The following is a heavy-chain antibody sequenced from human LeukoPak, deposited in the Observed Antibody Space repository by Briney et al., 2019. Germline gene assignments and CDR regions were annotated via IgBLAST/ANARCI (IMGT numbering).Heavy chain of an antibody. CDR1: GFTFSSYS. J-gene: IGHJ3*02. D-gene: IGHD3-9*01. CDR3: ARDAYYDILTGYLDAFDI. CDR2: ISSSSSYI. V-gene: IGHV3-21*01. Sequence: GGSLRLSCAASGFTFSSYSMNWVRQAPGKGLEWVSSISSSSSYIYYADSVKGRFTISRDNAKNSLYLQMNSLRAEDTAVYYCARDAYYDILTGYLDAFDIWGQGTMVTVSS.